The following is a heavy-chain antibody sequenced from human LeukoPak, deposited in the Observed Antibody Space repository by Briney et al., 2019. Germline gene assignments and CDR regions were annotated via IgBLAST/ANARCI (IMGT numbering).Heavy chain of an antibody. CDR2: IDPGSGRT. D-gene: IGHD3-16*01. CDR3: AAXXXXAYPXGXX. V-gene: IGHV1-2*06. Sequence: ASVKVSCKASGYTFTGYYMHWVRQAPGQGLEWMGRIDPGSGRTNYAQEFQGRVTMTRDTSISTAYMELSRLASDDTAVYYCAAXXXXAYPXGXXWXXXTLVTVSS. CDR1: GYTFTGYY. J-gene: IGHJ4*01.